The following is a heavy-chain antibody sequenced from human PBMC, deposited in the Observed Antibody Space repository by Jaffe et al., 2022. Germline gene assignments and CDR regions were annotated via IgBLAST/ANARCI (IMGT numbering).Heavy chain of an antibody. V-gene: IGHV4-39*01. CDR1: GGSISSSSYY. CDR2: IYYSGST. J-gene: IGHJ3*02. Sequence: QLQLQESGPGLVKPSETLSLTCTVSGGSISSSSYYWGWIRQPPGKGLEWIGSIYYSGSTYYNPSLKSRVTISVDTSKNQFSLKLSSVTAADTAVYYCARHSAPGSTASLQSAFDIWGQGTMVTVSS. D-gene: IGHD4-4*01. CDR3: ARHSAPGSTASLQSAFDI.